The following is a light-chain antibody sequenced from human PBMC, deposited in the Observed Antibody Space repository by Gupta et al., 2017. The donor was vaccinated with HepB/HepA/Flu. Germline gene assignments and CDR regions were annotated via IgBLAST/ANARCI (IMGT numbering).Light chain of an antibody. V-gene: IGLV3-19*01. CDR3: NSRDSSGNHLV. CDR1: SLRSYF. Sequence: SSELTQAPAVSVALGQTVRITCQGDSLRSYFASWYQQKPGQAPVLVIYGKDNRPSGIPDRFSGSSSGITASLTITGAQAEDEADYYCNSRDSSGNHLVFGGGTKLTVL. CDR2: GKD. J-gene: IGLJ2*01.